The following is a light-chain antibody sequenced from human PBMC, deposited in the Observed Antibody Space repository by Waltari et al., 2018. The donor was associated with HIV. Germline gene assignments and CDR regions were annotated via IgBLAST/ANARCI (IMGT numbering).Light chain of an antibody. V-gene: IGLV7-46*01. Sequence: QPVVTQEPSLTVSTGGTVILTCASSAGVVTRGHCPYWFQQRPGQAHQTLIFDSKNRYSWTPARFTGSFLGGKAVLTLTGAQPEDDADYYCLLSYDGDVVFGGGTKLTVL. CDR2: DSK. CDR1: AGVVTRGHC. J-gene: IGLJ2*01. CDR3: LLSYDGDVV.